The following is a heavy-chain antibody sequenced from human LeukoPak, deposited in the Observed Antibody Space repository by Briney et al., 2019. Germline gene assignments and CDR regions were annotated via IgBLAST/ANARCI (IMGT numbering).Heavy chain of an antibody. CDR1: GGSISSYY. V-gene: IGHV4-59*08. D-gene: IGHD3-3*01. Sequence: PSETLSLTCTVSGGSISSYYWSWIRQPPGKGLEWIGYIYYSGSTNYNPSLKSRVTISVDTSKNQFSLKLSSVTAADTAVYYCASWARSCDFWSGQITDYWGQGTLVTVSS. CDR3: ASWARSCDFWSGQITDY. CDR2: IYYSGST. J-gene: IGHJ4*02.